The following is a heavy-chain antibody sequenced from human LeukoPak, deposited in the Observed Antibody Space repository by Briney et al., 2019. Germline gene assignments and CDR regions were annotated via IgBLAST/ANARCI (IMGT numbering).Heavy chain of an antibody. CDR2: ISWNSGSI. V-gene: IGHV3-9*01. CDR1: GFTFDDYA. Sequence: GGSLRLSCAASGFTFDDYAMHWVRQAPGKGLEWVSGISWNSGSIGYADSVKGRFTISRDNSKNTLYLQMNSLRAEDTAVYYCARGGVYGEDVWGKGTTVTISS. D-gene: IGHD6-13*01. J-gene: IGHJ6*04. CDR3: ARGGVYGEDV.